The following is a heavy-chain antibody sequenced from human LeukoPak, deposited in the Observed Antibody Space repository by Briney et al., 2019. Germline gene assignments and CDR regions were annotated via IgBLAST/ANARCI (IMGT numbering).Heavy chain of an antibody. CDR3: ARSVYGTLIGMDV. J-gene: IGHJ6*02. V-gene: IGHV1-69*05. D-gene: IGHD5/OR15-5a*01. Sequence: SVKVSCKASGGTFSSYAISWVRQAPGQGLEWMGGIIPIFGTANYAQKFQGRVTITRDTSASTAYMELSSLRSEDTAVYYCARSVYGTLIGMDVWGQGTTVTVSS. CDR1: GGTFSSYA. CDR2: IIPIFGTA.